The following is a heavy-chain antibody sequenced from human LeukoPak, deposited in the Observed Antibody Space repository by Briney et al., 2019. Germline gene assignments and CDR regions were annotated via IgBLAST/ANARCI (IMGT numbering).Heavy chain of an antibody. J-gene: IGHJ3*02. V-gene: IGHV1-2*02. Sequence: ASVKVSCKASGYTFTGYYMHWVRQAPGQGLEWMGWINPNSGGTNYAQKFQGRVTMTRDTSISTAYMELSRLRSDDTAVYYCARDIIGGTLSPVGAFDIWGQGTMVTVSS. CDR2: INPNSGGT. CDR1: GYTFTGYY. D-gene: IGHD3-10*01. CDR3: ARDIIGGTLSPVGAFDI.